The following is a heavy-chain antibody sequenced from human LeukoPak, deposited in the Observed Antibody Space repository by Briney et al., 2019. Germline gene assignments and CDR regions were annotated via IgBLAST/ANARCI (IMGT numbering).Heavy chain of an antibody. CDR3: ARRAEMATIDAFDI. J-gene: IGHJ3*02. V-gene: IGHV4-4*09. D-gene: IGHD5-24*01. CDR1: GGSISSYY. CDR2: IYTSGST. Sequence: SETLSLTCTASGGSISSYYWSWIRQPPGKGLEWIGYIYTSGSTNYNPSLKSRVTISVDTSKNQFSLKLSSVTAADTAVYYCARRAEMATIDAFDIWGQGTMVTVSS.